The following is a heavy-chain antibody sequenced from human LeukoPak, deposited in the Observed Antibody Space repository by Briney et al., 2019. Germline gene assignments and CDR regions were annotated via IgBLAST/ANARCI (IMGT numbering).Heavy chain of an antibody. D-gene: IGHD2-2*01. Sequence: GRSLRLSCAASGFTFSSYGMHWVRQAPGKGLEWVAVIWHDGSNKYYADSVKGRFTISRDNSKNTLYLQMNSLRAEDTAVYYCARWDIVVVPAAHYGMDVWGQGTTVTVSS. V-gene: IGHV3-33*01. J-gene: IGHJ6*02. CDR3: ARWDIVVVPAAHYGMDV. CDR1: GFTFSSYG. CDR2: IWHDGSNK.